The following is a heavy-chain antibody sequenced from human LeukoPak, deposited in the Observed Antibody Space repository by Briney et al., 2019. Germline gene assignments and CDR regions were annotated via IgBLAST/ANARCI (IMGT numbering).Heavy chain of an antibody. Sequence: PSETLSLTCAVSGGSISSSNWWSWVRQPPGKGLEWIGEIYHSGSTNYNPSLKSRVTISVDKSKNQFSLKLSSVTAADTAVYYCARDPSRVRGVRRYYFDYWGQGTLVTVSS. J-gene: IGHJ4*02. CDR3: ARDPSRVRGVRRYYFDY. V-gene: IGHV4-4*02. CDR1: GGSISSSNW. D-gene: IGHD3-10*01. CDR2: IYHSGST.